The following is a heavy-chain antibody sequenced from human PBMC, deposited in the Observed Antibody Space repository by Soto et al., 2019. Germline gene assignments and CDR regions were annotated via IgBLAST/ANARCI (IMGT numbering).Heavy chain of an antibody. J-gene: IGHJ6*02. CDR3: ASDRVRSSGYYGMDV. D-gene: IGHD2-8*01. Sequence: QVQLQESGPGLVKPSQTLSLTCSVSGGSINSGGYFWSWTRQHPGKSLEWIGHIYNSGSTDYNPSLKSRVIISRGTSKNQFSVKVGSVTAADAAVYSWASDRVRSSGYYGMDVWGRGTTVTVSS. CDR2: IYNSGST. V-gene: IGHV4-31*03. CDR1: GGSINSGGYF.